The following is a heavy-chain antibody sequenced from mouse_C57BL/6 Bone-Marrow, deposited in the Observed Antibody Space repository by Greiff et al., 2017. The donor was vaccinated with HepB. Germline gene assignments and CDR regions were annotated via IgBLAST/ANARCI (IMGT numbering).Heavy chain of an antibody. Sequence: VQLQQSGAELARPGASVKLSCKASGYTFTSYGISWVKQRTGQGLEWIGEIYPRSGNTYYNEKFKSKATLTVDTSSSTAYMQLSSLTSEDSAVYYCARRYYGSSWYFDVWGTGTTVTVSS. CDR1: GYTFTSYG. D-gene: IGHD1-1*01. V-gene: IGHV1-81*01. CDR3: ARRYYGSSWYFDV. CDR2: IYPRSGNT. J-gene: IGHJ1*03.